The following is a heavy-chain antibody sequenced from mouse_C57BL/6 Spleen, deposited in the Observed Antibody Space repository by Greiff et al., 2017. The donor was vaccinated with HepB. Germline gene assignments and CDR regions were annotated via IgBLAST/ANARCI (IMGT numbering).Heavy chain of an antibody. V-gene: IGHV1-7*01. D-gene: IGHD2-5*01. Sequence: VQLVESGAQLAKPGASVKLSCKASGYTFTSYWMHWVKQRPGQGLEWIGYINPSSGYTKYNQKFKDKATLTADKSSSTAYMQLSSLTYEDSAVYYCARDSNYGVYAMDYWGQGTSVTVSS. CDR2: INPSSGYT. CDR3: ARDSNYGVYAMDY. J-gene: IGHJ4*01. CDR1: GYTFTSYW.